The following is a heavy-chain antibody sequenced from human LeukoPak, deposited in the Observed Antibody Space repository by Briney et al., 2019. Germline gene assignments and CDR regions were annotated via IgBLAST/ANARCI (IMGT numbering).Heavy chain of an antibody. J-gene: IGHJ4*02. V-gene: IGHV3-23*01. D-gene: IGHD6-19*01. Sequence: GGSLRLSCAASGFTFSSYAMSWVRQAPGKGLEWVSAISGSGGSTYYADSVKGRFTISRDNSKNTLYLQMNSLRAEDTAVYYCASRGRIAVAGSFYFDCWGQGTLVTVSS. CDR3: ASRGRIAVAGSFYFDC. CDR1: GFTFSSYA. CDR2: ISGSGGST.